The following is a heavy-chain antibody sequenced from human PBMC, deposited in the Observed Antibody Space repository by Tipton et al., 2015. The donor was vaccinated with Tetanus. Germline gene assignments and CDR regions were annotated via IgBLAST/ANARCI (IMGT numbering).Heavy chain of an antibody. V-gene: IGHV4-39*02. D-gene: IGHD6-13*01. CDR2: VDYSGST. J-gene: IGHJ6*02. Sequence: LRLSCTVSDASITNSDFSWGWIRQPPGRGLEWIGSVDYSGSTYYNPSLQSRVALFVDTSKNPVSLRLCSVTAADAAVYYCARLSIASTGTYGLTFYYGMGVWGPGATVTVSS. CDR3: ARLSIASTGTYGLTFYYGMGV. CDR1: DASITNSDFS.